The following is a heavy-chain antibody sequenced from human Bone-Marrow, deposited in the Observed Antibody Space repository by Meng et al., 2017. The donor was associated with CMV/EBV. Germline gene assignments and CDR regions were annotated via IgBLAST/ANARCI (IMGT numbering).Heavy chain of an antibody. CDR3: ARTFDDFWSGYYPYYHYGMDV. D-gene: IGHD3-3*01. CDR2: ISGSGSST. CDR1: GFTFSSYD. V-gene: IGHV3-48*03. Sequence: GGSLRLSCAASGFTFSSYDMNWVRQAPGKGLEWVSDISGSGSSTYYADSVKGRFTISRDNAKNSLYLQMNSLRAEDTAVYYCARTFDDFWSGYYPYYHYGMDVWGQGTMVTVSS. J-gene: IGHJ6*02.